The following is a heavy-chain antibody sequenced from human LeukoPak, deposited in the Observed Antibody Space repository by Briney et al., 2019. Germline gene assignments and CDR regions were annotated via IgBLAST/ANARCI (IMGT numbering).Heavy chain of an antibody. V-gene: IGHV4-31*03. CDR2: IYYSGST. CDR1: GGSISSGGYY. D-gene: IGHD6-19*01. CDR3: ARAQGAVNS. Sequence: SQTLSLTCTVSGGSISSGGYYWSWIRQHPGKGLEWIGYIYYSGSTYYNPSLKSRVTISVDTSKNQFSLKMISVTPEDTAVYYCARAQGAVNSWGQGTLVTVSS. J-gene: IGHJ4*02.